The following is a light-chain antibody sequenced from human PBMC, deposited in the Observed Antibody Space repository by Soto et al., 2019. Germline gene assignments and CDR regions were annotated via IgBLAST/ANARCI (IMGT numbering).Light chain of an antibody. Sequence: EVVLTKSPGTVSLSPGERATLSCRASQSVTTNYLAWYQQKPGQAPRLLIYAASRRATGIPDRFSGSGSGTDFTLSISRVESEDFAVYYCQHYGSSVPWTFGQGTKVEIK. CDR2: AAS. CDR1: QSVTTNY. J-gene: IGKJ1*01. CDR3: QHYGSSVPWT. V-gene: IGKV3-20*01.